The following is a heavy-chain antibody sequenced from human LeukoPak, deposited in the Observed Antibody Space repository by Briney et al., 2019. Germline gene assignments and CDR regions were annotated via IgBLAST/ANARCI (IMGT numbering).Heavy chain of an antibody. CDR3: ATTLGTMVRGVIKGLGY. V-gene: IGHV4-38-2*01. D-gene: IGHD3-10*01. CDR2: IYHSGST. J-gene: IGHJ4*02. CDR1: GYSISSGYY. Sequence: KPSETLSLTCAVSGYSISSGYYWGWIRQPPGKGLEWIGRIYHSGSTYYNPSLKSRVTISVDTSKDQFSLKLSSVTAADTAVYYCATTLGTMVRGVIKGLGYWGQGTLVTVSS.